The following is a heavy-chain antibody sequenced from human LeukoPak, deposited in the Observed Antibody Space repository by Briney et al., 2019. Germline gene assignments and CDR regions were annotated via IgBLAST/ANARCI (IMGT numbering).Heavy chain of an antibody. CDR3: ARDFDY. CDR1: GFTFSGYA. J-gene: IGHJ4*02. CDR2: ISYDGSKK. Sequence: GGSLRLSCAASGFTFSGYAMHWVRQAPGKGLEWVAVISYDGSKKYYADSVKGRFTISRDNSKNTLYLQMNSLRTEDTAVYYCARDFDYWGQGTLVTVSS. V-gene: IGHV3-30-3*01.